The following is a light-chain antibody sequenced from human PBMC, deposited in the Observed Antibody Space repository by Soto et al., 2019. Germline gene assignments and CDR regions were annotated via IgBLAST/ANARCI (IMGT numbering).Light chain of an antibody. V-gene: IGKV1-5*03. CDR1: QSISSW. J-gene: IGKJ1*01. CDR3: QQYNSYSWT. CDR2: KAS. Sequence: DIQMTQSPSTLSASVGDRVTITCRASQSISSWLAWYQQKPGKAPKLLIYKASSLESGVPSRFSGSGSGTEFTLTISSLQPDDFANYYCQQYNSYSWTFGKGTKVDIK.